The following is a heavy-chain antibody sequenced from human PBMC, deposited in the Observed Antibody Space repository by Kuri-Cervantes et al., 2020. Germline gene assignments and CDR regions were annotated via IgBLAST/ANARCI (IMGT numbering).Heavy chain of an antibody. V-gene: IGHV4-34*01. CDR2: INHSGST. CDR3: ARDTSSGSLGYYYYGMDV. Sequence: SETLSLTCAVYGGSFSGYYWSWIRQPPGKGLEWIGEINHSGSTNYNPSLKSRVTISVDTSKNQFSLKLSSVTAADTAVYYCARDTSSGSLGYYYYGMDVWGRGTTVTVSS. CDR1: GGSFSGYY. D-gene: IGHD3-10*01. J-gene: IGHJ6*02.